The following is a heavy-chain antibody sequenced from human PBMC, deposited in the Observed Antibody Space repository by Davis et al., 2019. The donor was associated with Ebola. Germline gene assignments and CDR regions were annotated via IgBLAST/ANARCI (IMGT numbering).Heavy chain of an antibody. Sequence: GSLRLSCAVYGGSFSGYYWSWIRQPPGKGLEWNGEINHSGSTNYHPSLKSRVTISLDTSNNQFSLKLSSVTAADTAVYYCARRSREYGWFDPWGQGTVVTVSS. V-gene: IGHV4-34*01. J-gene: IGHJ5*02. CDR2: INHSGST. CDR3: ARRSREYGWFDP. CDR1: GGSFSGYY. D-gene: IGHD4-17*01.